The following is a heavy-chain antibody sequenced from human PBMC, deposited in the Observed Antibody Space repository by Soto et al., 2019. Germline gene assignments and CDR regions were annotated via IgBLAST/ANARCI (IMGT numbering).Heavy chain of an antibody. CDR1: GGTFSSYA. V-gene: IGHV1-69*01. CDR3: ALSGYERTDYYFDY. J-gene: IGHJ4*02. CDR2: IIPIFGTA. Sequence: ASVKVSCKASGGTFSSYAISWVRQAPGQGLEWMGGIIPIFGTANYAQKFQGRVTITADESTSTAYMELSSLRSEDTAVYYCALSGYERTDYYFDYWGQGTLVTVSS. D-gene: IGHD3-10*01.